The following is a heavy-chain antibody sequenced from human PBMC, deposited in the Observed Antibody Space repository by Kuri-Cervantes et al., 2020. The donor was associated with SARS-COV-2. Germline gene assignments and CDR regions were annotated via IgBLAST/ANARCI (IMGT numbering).Heavy chain of an antibody. CDR2: ISYDGSNK. CDR1: GFTFSSYA. D-gene: IGHD3-10*01. V-gene: IGHV3-30-3*01. Sequence: GESLKISCAASGFTFSSYAMHWVRQAPGKGLEWVAVISYDGSNKYYADSVKGRFTISRDNSKNTLYLQMNSLKTEDTAVYYCTTRITMVRGVITFDYWGQGTLVTVSS. CDR3: TTRITMVRGVITFDY. J-gene: IGHJ4*02.